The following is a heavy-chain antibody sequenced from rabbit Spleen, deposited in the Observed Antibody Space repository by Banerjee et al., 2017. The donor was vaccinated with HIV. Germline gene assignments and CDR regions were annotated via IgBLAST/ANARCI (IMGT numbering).Heavy chain of an antibody. D-gene: IGHD8-1*01. V-gene: IGHV1S40*01. CDR3: ARDTGTSFSTYGMDL. Sequence: QSLEESGGGLVKPGASLTLICKASGFSFNSGYDMCWVRQAPGKGLEWIACIYAGSSGSTYSATWAKGRFTISKTSSTTVTLQMTSLTAADTATYFCARDTGTSFSTYGMDLWGPGTLVTVS. CDR2: IYAGSSGST. J-gene: IGHJ6*01. CDR1: GFSFNSGYD.